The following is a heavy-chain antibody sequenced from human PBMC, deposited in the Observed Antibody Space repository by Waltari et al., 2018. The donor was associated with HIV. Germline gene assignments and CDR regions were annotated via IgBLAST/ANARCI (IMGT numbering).Heavy chain of an antibody. D-gene: IGHD2-21*01. CDR2: ISGSGSTT. V-gene: IGHV3-23*01. J-gene: IGHJ5*01. CDR1: GFTFSSSA. Sequence: EVQLLESGGGLVQPGGSLRLSCAASGFTFSSSAMRWVRQAPGKGLQWVSIISGSGSTTYSADSVKGRVTISRDNSENTLYLQINSLRAEDTAVYYCAKGAFDMVVVSALDSWGHGTLVTVSS. CDR3: AKGAFDMVVVSALDS.